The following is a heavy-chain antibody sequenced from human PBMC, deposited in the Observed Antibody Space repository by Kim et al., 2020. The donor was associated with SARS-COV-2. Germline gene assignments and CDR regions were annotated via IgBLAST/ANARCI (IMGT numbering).Heavy chain of an antibody. CDR1: GFTFGDYA. CDR2: IRSKAYGGTT. Sequence: GGSLRLSCTASGFTFGDYAMSWFRQAPGKGLEWVGFIRSKAYGGTTEYAASVKGRFTISRDDSKSIAYLQMNSLKTEDTAVYYCTRGSYDFWSGYYPRWFDPWGQGTLVTVSS. CDR3: TRGSYDFWSGYYPRWFDP. D-gene: IGHD3-3*01. J-gene: IGHJ5*02. V-gene: IGHV3-49*03.